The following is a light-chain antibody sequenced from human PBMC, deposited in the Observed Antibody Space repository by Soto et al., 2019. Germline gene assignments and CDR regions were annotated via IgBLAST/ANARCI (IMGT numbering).Light chain of an antibody. V-gene: IGLV4-69*01. CDR2: VNSDGRH. Sequence: QPVLTQSPSASASLGASVKFTCTLSSGHSSYAIAWHHQQPEKGPRYLMKVNSDGRHTKGDGIPDRFSGSSSGAERYLTISSLQSEDEGDYYCQTWGTGIRVFGGGTKLTVL. CDR1: SGHSSYA. J-gene: IGLJ3*02. CDR3: QTWGTGIRV.